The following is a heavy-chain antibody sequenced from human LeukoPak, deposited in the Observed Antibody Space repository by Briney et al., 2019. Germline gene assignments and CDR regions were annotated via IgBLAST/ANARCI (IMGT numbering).Heavy chain of an antibody. Sequence: SETLSLTCTVSGDSISTYFWSGIRQPPGKGLDWIGYIYTSGSTYYNPSLKSRVTRSVDMSKNQFSLKLSAVTAADTAVYYCAREAYRPFDYWGQGTLVTVSS. CDR2: IYTSGST. CDR1: GDSISTYF. V-gene: IGHV4-4*09. CDR3: AREAYRPFDY. J-gene: IGHJ4*02.